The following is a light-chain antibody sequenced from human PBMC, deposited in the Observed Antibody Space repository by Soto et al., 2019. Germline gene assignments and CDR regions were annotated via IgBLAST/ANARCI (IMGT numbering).Light chain of an antibody. CDR1: QSISSSY. Sequence: EIVLTQSPGTLSLSPGERVTLSCRASQSISSSYLAWYQHKPGQAPRLLMYGTSSSATGIPDRFSGSGSGTDFTLTISRLEPEDFAVYYCQQYGDSPRTFGQGTKVEIK. CDR2: GTS. J-gene: IGKJ1*01. CDR3: QQYGDSPRT. V-gene: IGKV3-20*01.